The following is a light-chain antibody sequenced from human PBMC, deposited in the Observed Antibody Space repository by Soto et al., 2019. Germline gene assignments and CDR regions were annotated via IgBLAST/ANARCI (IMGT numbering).Light chain of an antibody. J-gene: IGKJ1*01. CDR3: QQSYSTPWT. CDR2: AAS. CDR1: QRITNS. Sequence: IQMTQSPPSMSASVGDRVTITCRASQRITNSLNWYQQKPGKSAKLLIYAASSLQSGVTSRFSGSGSGTDFTLTISSLQPEDFATYYCQQSYSTPWTFGQGTKVDIK. V-gene: IGKV1-39*01.